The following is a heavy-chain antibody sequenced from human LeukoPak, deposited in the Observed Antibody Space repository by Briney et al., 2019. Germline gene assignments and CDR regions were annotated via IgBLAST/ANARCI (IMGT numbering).Heavy chain of an antibody. CDR3: ARAEYSSSWGY. CDR1: GYTFTGYY. D-gene: IGHD6-13*01. J-gene: IGHJ4*02. Sequence: ASVKVSCKASGYTFTGYYMHWVRQAPGQGLEWMGWINPNSGGTNYAQKFQGRVTMTRDTSISTAYMELSSLRSEDTAVYYCARAEYSSSWGYWGQGTLVTVSS. CDR2: INPNSGGT. V-gene: IGHV1-2*02.